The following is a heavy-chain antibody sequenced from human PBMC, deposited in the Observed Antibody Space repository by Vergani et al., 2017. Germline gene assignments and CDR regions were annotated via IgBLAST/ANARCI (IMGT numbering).Heavy chain of an antibody. CDR1: GGSFSGYY. D-gene: IGHD3-16*02. CDR2: INHSGST. V-gene: IGHV4-34*01. Sequence: QVQLQQWGAGLLKPSETLSLTCAVYGGSFSGYYWSWIRQPPGKGLEWIGEINHSGSTNYNPSPKSRVTISVDTSKNQFSQKLSSVTAADTAVYYCARGLSDFVWGSYRYSNWFDPWGQGTLVTVSS. CDR3: ARGLSDFVWGSYRYSNWFDP. J-gene: IGHJ5*02.